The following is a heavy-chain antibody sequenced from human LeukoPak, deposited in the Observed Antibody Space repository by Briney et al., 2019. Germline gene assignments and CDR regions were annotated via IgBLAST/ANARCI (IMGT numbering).Heavy chain of an antibody. D-gene: IGHD3-22*01. Sequence: PGGSLRLSCVASGFTFSRYWMHWVRQAPGKGLVWVSRIKSDGSTNYADSVKGRFTISRDNAKNTVSLQMNSLRAEDTGVYFCARAPSEIGGYYPEYFRHWGKGTLVTVSS. CDR1: GFTFSRYW. CDR2: IKSDGST. V-gene: IGHV3-74*01. CDR3: ARAPSEIGGYYPEYFRH. J-gene: IGHJ1*01.